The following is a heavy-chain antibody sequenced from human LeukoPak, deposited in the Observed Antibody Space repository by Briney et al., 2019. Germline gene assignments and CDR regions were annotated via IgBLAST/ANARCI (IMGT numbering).Heavy chain of an antibody. V-gene: IGHV5-51*01. CDR3: ARHVSGGYFDY. CDR1: VYSFTSYW. J-gene: IGHJ4*02. D-gene: IGHD3-10*01. CDR2: SYPGDSDT. Sequence: GEPLKFSCMCSVYSFTSYWIGGVRPTPAKGLAWMGISYPGDSDTSSTSSSQRQVTISADKPISTAYLQWSSLKASDTAMYYCARHVSGGYFDYWGQGTLVTVSS.